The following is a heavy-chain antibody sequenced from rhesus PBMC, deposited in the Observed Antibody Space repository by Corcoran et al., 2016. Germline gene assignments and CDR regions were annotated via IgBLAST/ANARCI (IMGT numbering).Heavy chain of an antibody. CDR1: GFSISTTGTG. J-gene: IGHJ4*01. V-gene: IGHV2-95*01. D-gene: IGHD1-44*01. CDR3: ARIVGTTRFDY. CDR2: IYWNDSK. Sequence: QVTLKESGPALVKPTQTLTLTCTFSGFSISTTGTGVGWIRQPPGKALEWLASIYWNDSKYYNTSLKSRLTISKDTSKNQVVLTMTNMDPVDTATYYCARIVGTTRFDYWGQGVLVTVSS.